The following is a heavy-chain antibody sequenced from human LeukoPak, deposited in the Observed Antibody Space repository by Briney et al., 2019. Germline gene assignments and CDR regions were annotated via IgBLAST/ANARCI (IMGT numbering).Heavy chain of an antibody. CDR2: IIPIFGTA. Sequence: SVKVSCKASGGTFSSYAISWVRQAPGQGLEWIGRIIPIFGTANYAQKFQGRVTITTDESTSTAYMELSSLRSEDTAVYYCRVDYYDSSGFRSYAFDIWGQGTMVTVSS. D-gene: IGHD3-22*01. CDR1: GGTFSSYA. V-gene: IGHV1-69*05. J-gene: IGHJ3*02. CDR3: RVDYYDSSGFRSYAFDI.